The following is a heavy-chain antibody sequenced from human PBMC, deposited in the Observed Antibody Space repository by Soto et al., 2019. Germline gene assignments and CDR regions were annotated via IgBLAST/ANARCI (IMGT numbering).Heavy chain of an antibody. CDR2: IYYSGST. CDR1: GGSISSSSYY. V-gene: IGHV4-39*01. D-gene: IGHD3-10*01. J-gene: IGHJ5*02. CDR3: ARPGFITMVRGVIS. Sequence: QLQLQESGPGLVKPSETLSLTCTVSGGSISSSSYYWGWIRQPPGKGLEWIGSIYYSGSTYYNPSLNSRGPRSVDTSKNQFSLKLISVTAADTAVYYCARPGFITMVRGVISWGQGTLVTVSS.